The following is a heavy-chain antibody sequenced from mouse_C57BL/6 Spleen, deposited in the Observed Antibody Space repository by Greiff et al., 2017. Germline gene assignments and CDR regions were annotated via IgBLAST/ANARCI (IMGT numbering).Heavy chain of an antibody. J-gene: IGHJ4*01. CDR3: ARTGLGRYYAMDY. D-gene: IGHD4-1*01. Sequence: VQLQQPCTELVKPWASEKLSCKAPGYTLTSYWMHWVNQRPGQGLECIGKINPSTGGTNYNEKFKSKATLTVDKPSSTAYMQLSSLTSEDSAVYYCARTGLGRYYAMDYWGQGTSVTVSA. CDR1: GYTLTSYW. CDR2: INPSTGGT. V-gene: IGHV1-53*01.